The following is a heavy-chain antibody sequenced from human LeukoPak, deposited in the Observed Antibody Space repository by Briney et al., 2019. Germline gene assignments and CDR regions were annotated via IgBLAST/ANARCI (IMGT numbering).Heavy chain of an antibody. CDR1: GGSISSYY. Sequence: SETLSLTCTVSGGSISSYYWSWIRQPPGKGLEWIGYIYYSGGTNYNPSLKSRVTISVDTSKNQFSLKLSSVTAADTAVYYCARRACDFWSGFSNYFDYWGQGTLVTVSS. D-gene: IGHD3-3*01. V-gene: IGHV4-59*12. J-gene: IGHJ4*02. CDR2: IYYSGGT. CDR3: ARRACDFWSGFSNYFDY.